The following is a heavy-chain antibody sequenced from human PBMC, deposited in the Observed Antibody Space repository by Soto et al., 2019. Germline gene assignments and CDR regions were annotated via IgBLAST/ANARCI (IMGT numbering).Heavy chain of an antibody. V-gene: IGHV4-30-2*01. CDR1: GGSISSGGYS. Sequence: PSETLSLTCAVSGGSISSGGYSWSWIRQPPGKGLEWIGYIYHSGSTYYNPSLKSRVIISVDRSKNQFSLNLTSVTDADTAVYYCARGESQQQRDYWGQGTLVTVSS. J-gene: IGHJ4*02. CDR2: IYHSGST. D-gene: IGHD6-25*01. CDR3: ARGESQQQRDY.